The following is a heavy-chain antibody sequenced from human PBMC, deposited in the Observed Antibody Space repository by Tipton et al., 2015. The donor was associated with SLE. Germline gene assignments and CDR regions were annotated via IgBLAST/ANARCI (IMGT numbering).Heavy chain of an antibody. V-gene: IGHV4-38-2*02. Sequence: TLSLTCTVSGYSLTSGYYWGWIRQPPGKGLEWIGRIHHSDSIYHNPSLKSRVTISVDTSKNQFSLRLSSVTAADTAVYYCARVDTAMVFPFGGYYLDYWGQGILVTVSS. CDR3: ARVDTAMVFPFGGYYLDY. CDR2: IHHSDSI. D-gene: IGHD5-18*01. J-gene: IGHJ4*02. CDR1: GYSLTSGYY.